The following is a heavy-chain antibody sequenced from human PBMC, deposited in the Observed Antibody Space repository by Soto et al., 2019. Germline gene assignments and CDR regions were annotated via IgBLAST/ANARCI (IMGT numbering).Heavy chain of an antibody. CDR2: IYHSGST. V-gene: IGHV4-4*02. CDR1: SGSISSSNW. Sequence: SETLSLTCAVSSGSISSSNWWSWVRQPPGKGLEWIGEIYHSGSTNYNPSLKSRVTISVDKSKNQFSLKLSSVTAADTAVYYCARAGAGYYGSGSPAYYMDVWGKGTTVTVSS. CDR3: ARAGAGYYGSGSPAYYMDV. J-gene: IGHJ6*03. D-gene: IGHD3-10*01.